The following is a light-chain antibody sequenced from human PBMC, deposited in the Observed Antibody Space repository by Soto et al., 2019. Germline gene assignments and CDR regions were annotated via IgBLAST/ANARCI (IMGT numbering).Light chain of an antibody. CDR1: GSDIATFNY. J-gene: IGLJ1*01. V-gene: IGLV2-14*01. Sequence: QSVLAQPASMSGSPGQSITISCTGSGSDIATFNYVSWYQQYPGKAPKLLIYQVTSRASGVSHRFSGSKSGNTAALTISGLQPEDEAEYYCNSYSSTSFYVFGTETKVTVL. CDR3: NSYSSTSFYV. CDR2: QVT.